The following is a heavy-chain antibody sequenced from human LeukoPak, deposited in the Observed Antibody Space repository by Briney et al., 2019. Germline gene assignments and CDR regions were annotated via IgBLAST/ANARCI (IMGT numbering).Heavy chain of an antibody. CDR3: AKVLRYFDWLFGGPGGYYFDY. Sequence: GGSLRLSCAASGFTFSSYAMHWVRQAPGKGLEWVAVISYDGSNKYYADSVKGRFTISRDNSKNTLYLQMNSLRAEDTAVYYCAKVLRYFDWLFGGPGGYYFDYWGQGTLVTVSS. J-gene: IGHJ4*02. CDR2: ISYDGSNK. CDR1: GFTFSSYA. D-gene: IGHD3-9*01. V-gene: IGHV3-30*04.